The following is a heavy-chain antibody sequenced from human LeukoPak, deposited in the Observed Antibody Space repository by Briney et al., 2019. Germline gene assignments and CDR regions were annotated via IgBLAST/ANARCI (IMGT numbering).Heavy chain of an antibody. V-gene: IGHV3-43*02. CDR2: ISGDGGST. J-gene: IGHJ3*02. Sequence: GGSLRLSCAASGFTFDDYAMHWVRQAPGKGLEWVSLISGDGGSTYYADSVKGRFTISRDNSKNSLYLQMNSLRTEDTALYYCAKDIYYDSSGYPLCAFDIWGQGTMVTVSS. D-gene: IGHD3-22*01. CDR1: GFTFDDYA. CDR3: AKDIYYDSSGYPLCAFDI.